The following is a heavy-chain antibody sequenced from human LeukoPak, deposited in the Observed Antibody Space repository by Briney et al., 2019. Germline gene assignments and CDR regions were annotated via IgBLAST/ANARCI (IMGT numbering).Heavy chain of an antibody. Sequence: GASVKVSCKLSGGTFRSYAISWVRQAPGQGLEWMGGIIPIFGTANYAQKFQGRVTITADESTSTAYMELSSLRSEDTAVYYCARTFSCSGGSCYPDLTPGDPVYYYYYGMDVWGQGTTVTVSS. D-gene: IGHD2-15*01. CDR3: ARTFSCSGGSCYPDLTPGDPVYYYYYGMDV. CDR2: IIPIFGTA. V-gene: IGHV1-69*13. J-gene: IGHJ6*02. CDR1: GGTFRSYA.